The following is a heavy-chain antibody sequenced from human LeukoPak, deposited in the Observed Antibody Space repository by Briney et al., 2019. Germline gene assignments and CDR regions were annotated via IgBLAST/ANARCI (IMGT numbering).Heavy chain of an antibody. V-gene: IGHV3-23*01. J-gene: IGHJ4*02. CDR1: GFTFSSFG. CDR3: ANGAGGSYALYYFDY. D-gene: IGHD2-2*01. CDR2: ISSTGGTA. Sequence: GGSLRLSCAASGFTFSSFGMSWVRQAPGKGLEWVSAISSTGGTAYYADSVKGRFTISRDNSKNTLYLQMNSLSAEATAIYSCANGAGGSYALYYFDYWGQGALVTVSS.